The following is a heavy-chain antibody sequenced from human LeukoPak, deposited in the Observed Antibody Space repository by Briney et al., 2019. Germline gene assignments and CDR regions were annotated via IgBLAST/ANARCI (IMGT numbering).Heavy chain of an antibody. CDR1: GYTLTELS. CDR3: ARVLFPGGFDY. Sequence: SCKVSGYTLTELSMHWVRQAPGKGLEWVAVISYDGSNKYYADSVKGRFTISRDNSKNTLYLQMNSLRAEDTAVYYCARVLFPGGFDYWGQGTLVTVSS. J-gene: IGHJ4*02. D-gene: IGHD1-26*01. V-gene: IGHV3-30-3*01. CDR2: ISYDGSNK.